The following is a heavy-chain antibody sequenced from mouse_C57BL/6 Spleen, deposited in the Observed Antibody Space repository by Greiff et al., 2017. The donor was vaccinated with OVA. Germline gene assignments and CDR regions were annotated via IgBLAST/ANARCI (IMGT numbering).Heavy chain of an antibody. V-gene: IGHV1-69*01. CDR1: GYTFTSYW. Sequence: QVQLKQPGAELVMPGASVKLSCKASGYTFTSYWMHWVKQRPGQGLEWIGEIDPSDSYTNYNQKFKGKSTLTVDKSSSTAYMQLSSLTSEDSAVYYCARGTTVVESYWYFDVWGTGTTVTVSS. D-gene: IGHD1-1*01. J-gene: IGHJ1*03. CDR3: ARGTTVVESYWYFDV. CDR2: IDPSDSYT.